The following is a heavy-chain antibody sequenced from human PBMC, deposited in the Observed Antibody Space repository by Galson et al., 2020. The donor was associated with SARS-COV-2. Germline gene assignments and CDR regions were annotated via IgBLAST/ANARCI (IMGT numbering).Heavy chain of an antibody. Sequence: GGSLRLSCAASGLTFSDYPMHWVRQAPGKGLEWVALISYDGTDTYYADSVQGRFTISRDNSINTLYLQMNSLRAEDTAVYYCSRDRLLMVLYYFDFWGPGTLVTVSS. CDR2: ISYDGTDT. D-gene: IGHD2-8*01. J-gene: IGHJ4*02. CDR3: SRDRLLMVLYYFDF. V-gene: IGHV3-30*04. CDR1: GLTFSDYP.